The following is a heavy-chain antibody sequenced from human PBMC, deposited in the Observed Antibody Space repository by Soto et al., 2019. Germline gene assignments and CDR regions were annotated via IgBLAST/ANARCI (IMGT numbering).Heavy chain of an antibody. D-gene: IGHD3-10*01. J-gene: IGHJ5*02. V-gene: IGHV3-7*01. CDR2: IKQDGTEN. CDR1: GFTFSAYW. Sequence: GGSLRLSCAASGFTFSAYWMDWVRQAPGKGLEWVAHIKQDGTENYYVDSVKGRFTISRDNAKNSLYLQMNSLRAEDTAIYYCTRALGWGWFDPWGQGTLVTVSS. CDR3: TRALGWGWFDP.